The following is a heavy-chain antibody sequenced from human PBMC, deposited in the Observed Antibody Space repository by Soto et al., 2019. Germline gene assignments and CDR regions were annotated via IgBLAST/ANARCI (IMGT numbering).Heavy chain of an antibody. CDR3: GRGPLGSPSWFDH. D-gene: IGHD7-27*01. CDR2: TYYGSKWNN. V-gene: IGHV6-1*01. CDR1: GDSVSSNSAA. Sequence: QSQTLSLTCAISGDSVSSNSAAWNWIRQSPSRGLEWLGRTYYGSKWNNDYAASVKSRITINPDTSKNQFSLQLNSVNSKETAGYYCGRGPLGSPSWFDHWGQGTLVTVYS. J-gene: IGHJ5*02.